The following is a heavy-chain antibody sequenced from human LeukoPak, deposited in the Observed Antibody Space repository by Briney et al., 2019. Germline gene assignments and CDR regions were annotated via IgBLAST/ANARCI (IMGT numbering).Heavy chain of an antibody. CDR1: GSTFTGYY. CDR2: INPNSGGT. CDR3: ARDNSVEDTAWWFDP. Sequence: ASVKVFCKASGSTFTGYYMHWVRQAPGRGLEWMGWINPNSGGTNYAQKFQGRVTMTRDMSTSTDYMELSSLRSEDTAVYYCARDNSVEDTAWWFDPWGQGTLVTVPS. J-gene: IGHJ5*02. D-gene: IGHD4-23*01. V-gene: IGHV1-2*02.